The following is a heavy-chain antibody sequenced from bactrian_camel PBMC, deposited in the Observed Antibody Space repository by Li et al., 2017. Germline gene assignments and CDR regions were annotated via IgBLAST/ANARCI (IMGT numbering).Heavy chain of an antibody. J-gene: IGHJ4*01. Sequence: QLVESGGGSVQAGGSLRLSCANSDTYSVYNKRCMAWYRQAPGKERERVARIDSDGSTRYADSVKGRFTVSRDNANNTVNLMMNSLKPEDTAMYYCAAGWCQGIVVAGTSPFSEPNYWGQGTQVTVS. V-gene: IGHV3S53*01. CDR2: IDSDGST. CDR1: DTYSVYNKR. CDR3: AAGWCQGIVVAGTSPFSEPNY. D-gene: IGHD6*01.